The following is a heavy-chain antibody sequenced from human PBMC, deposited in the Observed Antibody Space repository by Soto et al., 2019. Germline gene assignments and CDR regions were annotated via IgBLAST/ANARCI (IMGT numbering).Heavy chain of an antibody. D-gene: IGHD1-26*01. V-gene: IGHV5-51*01. CDR2: IYPGDSDT. Sequence: GESLKISCQGSGYSFTSYWIGWVRQMPGKGLEWMGIIYPGDSDTRYSPSFQGQVTISADKSISTAYLQWSSLKASDTAMYYCARHGKWEPNPDAFDIWGQGTMVTVSS. CDR3: ARHGKWEPNPDAFDI. J-gene: IGHJ3*02. CDR1: GYSFTSYW.